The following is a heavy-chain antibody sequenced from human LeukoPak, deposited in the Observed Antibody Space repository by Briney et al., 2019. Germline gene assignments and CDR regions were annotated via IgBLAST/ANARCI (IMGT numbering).Heavy chain of an antibody. CDR3: ARVSAAAGIFDY. Sequence: ASVKVSCKASGYTCTSYYMHWVRQAPGQGLEWMGIFNPSGGSTSHAQKFQGRVTMTRDTSTSTVYMELSSLRPEDTAVYYCARVSAAAGIFDYWGQGTLVTVSS. D-gene: IGHD6-13*01. CDR1: GYTCTSYY. J-gene: IGHJ4*02. CDR2: FNPSGGST. V-gene: IGHV1-46*01.